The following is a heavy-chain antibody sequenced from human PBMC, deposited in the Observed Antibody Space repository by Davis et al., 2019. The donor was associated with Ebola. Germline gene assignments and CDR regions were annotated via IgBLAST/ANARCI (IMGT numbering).Heavy chain of an antibody. D-gene: IGHD2-15*01. V-gene: IGHV3-48*02. Sequence: GGSLRLSCGASGFTFSSYSMKWVRQAPGKGLEWVSYISSGSSMIYYADSVKGRFTISRDNAKNSLYLQMNSLRDEDTAVYYCARDGYCSGGSCYKADSNYWGQGTLVTVSS. CDR1: GFTFSSYS. CDR2: ISSGSSMI. CDR3: ARDGYCSGGSCYKADSNY. J-gene: IGHJ4*02.